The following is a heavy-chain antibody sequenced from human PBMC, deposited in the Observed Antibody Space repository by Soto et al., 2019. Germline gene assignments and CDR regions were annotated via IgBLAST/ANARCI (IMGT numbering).Heavy chain of an antibody. V-gene: IGHV3-23*01. Sequence: LRLSCAASGFTFSSYAMSWVRQAPGKGLEWVSAISGSGGSTYYADSVKGRFTISRDNSKNTLYLQMNSLRAEDTAVYYCAKDGYSYGSRWFDPWGQGTLVTVSS. CDR1: GFTFSSYA. D-gene: IGHD5-18*01. J-gene: IGHJ5*02. CDR2: ISGSGGST. CDR3: AKDGYSYGSRWFDP.